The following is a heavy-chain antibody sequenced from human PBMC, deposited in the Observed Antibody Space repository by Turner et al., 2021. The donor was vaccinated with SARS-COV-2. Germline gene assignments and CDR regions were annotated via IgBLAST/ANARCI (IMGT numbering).Heavy chain of an antibody. CDR2: IYSSGST. J-gene: IGHJ6*02. V-gene: IGHV3-53*01. D-gene: IGHD3-3*01. Sequence: EALLVASGGGLIPRGGSLRLSCAASGVTVSSSYMSWVRQAPEKGLGWVSVIYSSGSTYYADSVKGRFTISRDNSKNTLYLQMNSLRAEDTAVYYCTRDLMEVGGMDVWGQGTTVTVSS. CDR1: GVTVSSSY. CDR3: TRDLMEVGGMDV.